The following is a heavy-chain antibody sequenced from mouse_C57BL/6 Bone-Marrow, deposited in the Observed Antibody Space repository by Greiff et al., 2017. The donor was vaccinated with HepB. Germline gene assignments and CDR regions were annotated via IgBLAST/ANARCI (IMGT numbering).Heavy chain of an antibody. Sequence: EVQLQQSGTVLARPGASVKMSCKTSGYTFTSYWMHWVNQRPGQGLEWIGAIYPGNSDTSYNQKFKGKAKLTAVTSASTAYMELSSLTNEDSAVYYCTRYYYGSSAYFDYWGQGTTLTVSS. CDR1: GYTFTSYW. V-gene: IGHV1-5*01. D-gene: IGHD1-1*01. CDR2: IYPGNSDT. J-gene: IGHJ2*01. CDR3: TRYYYGSSAYFDY.